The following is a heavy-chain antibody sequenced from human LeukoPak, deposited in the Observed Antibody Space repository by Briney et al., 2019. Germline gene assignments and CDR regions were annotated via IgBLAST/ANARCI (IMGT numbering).Heavy chain of an antibody. CDR2: ISSSGSTI. D-gene: IGHD6-19*01. Sequence: GGSLRLSCAASGFTFSDYYMSWIRQAPGKGLEWVSYISSSGSTIYYADSVKGRFTISRDNAKNSLYLQMNSLRAEDTAVYYCARDLAIAVAGTWVDYWGQGTLVTVSS. J-gene: IGHJ4*02. V-gene: IGHV3-11*04. CDR3: ARDLAIAVAGTWVDY. CDR1: GFTFSDYY.